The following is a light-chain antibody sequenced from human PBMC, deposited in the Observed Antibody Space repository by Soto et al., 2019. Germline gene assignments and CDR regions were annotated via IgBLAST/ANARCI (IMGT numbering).Light chain of an antibody. CDR1: QSLTSSY. V-gene: IGKV3-20*01. CDR3: QQFVSSPWA. J-gene: IGKJ1*01. CDR2: GAS. Sequence: EIVLTQSPGTLSXXXXXXXXXXXXASQSLTSSYLAWYQQKPGQAPRLLIYGASSRATGIPDRFSGSGSGTDFTLTISRLEPEDFAVYYCQQFVSSPWAFGQGTKVDIK.